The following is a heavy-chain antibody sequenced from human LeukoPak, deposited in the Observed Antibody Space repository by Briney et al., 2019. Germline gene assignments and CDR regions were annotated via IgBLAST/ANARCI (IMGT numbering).Heavy chain of an antibody. CDR3: AIWTSGNY. CDR1: QFTFNESW. CDR2: MDPTGSQK. Sequence: GGSLRLSCADSQFTFNESWMKWVRQAPGKGLEWVANMDPTGSQKRYVDSVRGRFTISKDNPGASLYLDMHSLRAEDTAIYYCAIWTSGNYWGQGTLVTVSS. J-gene: IGHJ4*02. D-gene: IGHD1-1*01. V-gene: IGHV3-7*01.